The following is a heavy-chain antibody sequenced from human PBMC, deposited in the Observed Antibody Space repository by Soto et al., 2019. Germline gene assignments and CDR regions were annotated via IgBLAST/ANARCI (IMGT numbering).Heavy chain of an antibody. CDR2: IYYSGST. CDR3: ARDNSYGNWFDP. J-gene: IGHJ5*02. D-gene: IGHD5-18*01. V-gene: IGHV4-59*01. Sequence: QVQLQESGPGLVKPSETLSLTCTVSGGSISSYYWSWIRQPPGKGLEWIGYIYYSGSTNYNPSLMSRVTISVDTSKNQFSLKLSSVTAADTAVYYCARDNSYGNWFDPWGQGTLVTVSS. CDR1: GGSISSYY.